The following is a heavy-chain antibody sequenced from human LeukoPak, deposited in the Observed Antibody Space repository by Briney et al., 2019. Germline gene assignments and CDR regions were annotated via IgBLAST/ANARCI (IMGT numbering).Heavy chain of an antibody. Sequence: PGGSLRLSCAASGFTFSSYNMSWVRQAPGKGLEWVSSISNSSSYIYYADSVKGRFTISGENSTNTLYLQMNSLRAEDTAVYYCAKSGVAVATPFDYWGQGTLVTVSP. D-gene: IGHD5-12*01. CDR3: AKSGVAVATPFDY. V-gene: IGHV3-21*04. J-gene: IGHJ4*02. CDR2: ISNSSSYI. CDR1: GFTFSSYN.